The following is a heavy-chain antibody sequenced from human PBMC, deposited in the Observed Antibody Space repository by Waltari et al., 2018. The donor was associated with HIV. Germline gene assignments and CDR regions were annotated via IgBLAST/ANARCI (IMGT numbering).Heavy chain of an antibody. CDR2: LSRRSGGT. J-gene: IGHJ3*01. V-gene: IGHV1-2*06. Sequence: QAHLIHSGPQVKRPGASVRVSCLASGYTFASYYLHWIRQDPGRGLEWLGRLSRRSGGTNYVPKFQDRVRMNMNISINTACLDFRDLSSGDTAVYFCARTYFSENSDDYSPAFDLWGQGTAVVVSS. CDR3: ARTYFSENSDDYSPAFDL. D-gene: IGHD5-12*01. CDR1: GYTFASYY.